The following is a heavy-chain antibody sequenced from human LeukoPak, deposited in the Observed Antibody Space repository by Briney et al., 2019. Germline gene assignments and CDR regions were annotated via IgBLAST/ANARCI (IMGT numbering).Heavy chain of an antibody. CDR2: IYTSGGT. CDR1: GGSISSGSYY. D-gene: IGHD3-3*01. V-gene: IGHV4-61*02. J-gene: IGHJ6*02. CDR3: ARDPYYDRYGMDV. Sequence: PSETLSLTCTVSGGSISSGSYYWSWIRQPAGKGLEWIGRIYTSGGTNCNPSLKSRVTISVDTSKNQFSLKLSSVTAADTAVYYCARDPYYDRYGMDVWGQGTTVTVSS.